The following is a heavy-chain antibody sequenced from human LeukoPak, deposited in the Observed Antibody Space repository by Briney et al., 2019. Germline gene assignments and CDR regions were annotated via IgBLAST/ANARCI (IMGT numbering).Heavy chain of an antibody. V-gene: IGHV3-21*01. Sequence: GRTLRLSCADSGFPSRAYNMNGVRHAPGKGLGCVLSISSSSRYISYADSVKGRFTNSRANAKNSLYRQMNSLRAEDTAVYYCPRTLIPYSSGWSYDAFDIWGQGRIVSVSS. D-gene: IGHD6-19*01. J-gene: IGHJ3*02. CDR3: PRTLIPYSSGWSYDAFDI. CDR2: ISSSSRYI. CDR1: GFPSRAYN.